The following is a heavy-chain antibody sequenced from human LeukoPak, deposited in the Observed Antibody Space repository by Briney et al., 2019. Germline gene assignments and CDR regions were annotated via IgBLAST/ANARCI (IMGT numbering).Heavy chain of an antibody. Sequence: SQTLSLTCTVSGGSISSGGYYWSWIRQHPGKGLEWIGYIYYSGSSYYNPSLKSRVTTSVDTSKNQFSLKLSSVTAADTAVYYCAGWDCSSTSCYDYYYYYGMDVRGQGTTVTVSS. D-gene: IGHD2-2*01. CDR1: GGSISSGGYY. J-gene: IGHJ6*02. V-gene: IGHV4-31*03. CDR3: AGWDCSSTSCYDYYYYYGMDV. CDR2: IYYSGSS.